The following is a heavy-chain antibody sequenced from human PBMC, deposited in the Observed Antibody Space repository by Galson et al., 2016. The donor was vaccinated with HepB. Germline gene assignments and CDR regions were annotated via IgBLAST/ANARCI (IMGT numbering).Heavy chain of an antibody. Sequence: SLRLSCAASGFVFSNFGLSWVRQAPGTGLEWLASISTRRTTYYSDSVQGEFTISRDNSNNTLYLQMNGLRAEDTAVYYCAKERLVRRIFDHWGQGTLLTASS. D-gene: IGHD1-1*01. V-gene: IGHV3-23*01. CDR2: ISTRRTT. CDR3: AKERLVRRIFDH. CDR1: GFVFSNFG. J-gene: IGHJ4*02.